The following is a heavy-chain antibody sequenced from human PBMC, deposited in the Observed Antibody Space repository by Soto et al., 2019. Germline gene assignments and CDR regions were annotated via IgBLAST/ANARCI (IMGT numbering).Heavy chain of an antibody. CDR2: ISPSNTTI. CDR3: ARVGRGFCSSTRCYTDGFDL. Sequence: VGSLRLSCAASGFTFSLYPMNWFRQAPVNGLEWLSYISPSNTTIYYADSVKGRFTISRDNAKDSLDLQMNGLRDDDTAVYYCARVGRGFCSSTRCYTDGFDLWGQGTVVTVSS. V-gene: IGHV3-48*02. D-gene: IGHD2-2*01. J-gene: IGHJ3*01. CDR1: GFTFSLYP.